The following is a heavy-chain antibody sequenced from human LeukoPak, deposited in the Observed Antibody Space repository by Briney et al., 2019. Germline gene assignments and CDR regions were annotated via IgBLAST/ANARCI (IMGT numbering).Heavy chain of an antibody. V-gene: IGHV4-39*07. CDR3: ARDSSIVVVPAPFDY. CDR1: GGSISSSSYY. CDR2: IYYSGST. Sequence: SETLSLTCPVSGGSISSSSYYWGWIRQPPGKGLEWIGSIYYSGSTYYNPSLKSRVTISVDTSKNQFSLKLSSVTAADTAVYYCARDSSIVVVPAPFDYWGQGTLVTVSS. J-gene: IGHJ4*02. D-gene: IGHD2-2*01.